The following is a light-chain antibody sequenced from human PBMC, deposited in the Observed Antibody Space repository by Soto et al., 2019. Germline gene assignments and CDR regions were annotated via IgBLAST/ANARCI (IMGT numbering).Light chain of an antibody. CDR2: DAS. J-gene: IGKJ1*01. CDR1: QSVSSY. CDR3: QQRSNWRRT. Sequence: EIVLTQSPATLSLCPGERATLSCRASQSVSSYLAWYQQKPGQAPRLLIYDASNRATGIPARFSGSGSGTDFTLTISSLEPEDFAVYYCQQRSNWRRTFGQGTKVDIK. V-gene: IGKV3-11*01.